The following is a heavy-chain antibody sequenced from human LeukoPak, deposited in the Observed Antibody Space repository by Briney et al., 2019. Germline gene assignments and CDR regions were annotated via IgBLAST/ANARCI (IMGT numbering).Heavy chain of an antibody. CDR2: IKEDGNEK. CDR1: GLTFSNYW. CDR3: ARGPYSRDNFDH. V-gene: IGHV3-7*03. J-gene: IGHJ4*02. D-gene: IGHD6-13*01. Sequence: PGGSLRLSCAASGLTFSNYWMSWVRQAPGKGLEWVANIKEDGNEKYYVDSVKGRFTISRDNAKNSLFLQMNSLRAEDTAVYYCARGPYSRDNFDHWGQGTLVTVSS.